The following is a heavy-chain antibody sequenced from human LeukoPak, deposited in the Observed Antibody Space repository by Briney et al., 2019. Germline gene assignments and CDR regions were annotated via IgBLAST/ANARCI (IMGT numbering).Heavy chain of an antibody. Sequence: SETLSLTCSVSDGSISSYYWNWIRRPPGKGLEWIGYIYYNGNTNYSPSLKSRVTMSVDTSKNLFSLKVSSVTAADTAVSYCARGRSNYYGMDVWGQGTTVTVSS. J-gene: IGHJ6*02. D-gene: IGHD1-26*01. V-gene: IGHV4-59*12. CDR2: IYYNGNT. CDR1: DGSISSYY. CDR3: ARGRSNYYGMDV.